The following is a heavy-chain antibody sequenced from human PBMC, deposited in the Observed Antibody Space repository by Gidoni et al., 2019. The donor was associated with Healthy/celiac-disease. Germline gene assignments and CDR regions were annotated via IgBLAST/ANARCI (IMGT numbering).Heavy chain of an antibody. CDR3: AREEGLLWFGELSLGVGGMDV. CDR1: GGSFRCCFYF. CDR2: IYYSGST. D-gene: IGHD3-10*01. J-gene: IGHJ6*02. V-gene: IGHV4-31*03. Sequence: QLQLHDSGSGLVKPSQTLSLTFPVSGGSFRCCFYFCIWIRQHPGKGLEWIGYIYYSGSTYYNPSLKSRVTISVDTSKNQFSLKLSSVTAADTAVYYCAREEGLLWFGELSLGVGGMDVWGQGTTVTVSS.